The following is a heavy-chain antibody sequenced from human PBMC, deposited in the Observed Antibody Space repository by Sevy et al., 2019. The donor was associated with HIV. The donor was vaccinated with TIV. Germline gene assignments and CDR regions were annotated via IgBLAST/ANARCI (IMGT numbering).Heavy chain of an antibody. Sequence: GGSLRLSCAASGLNVSDYFMSWIRQAPGKRPEWVSYISSSGTIIYYAHSLKGRFTISRDNAKNSLYLQMNSLSAEDTAIYYCARGLASGSFFYLYFDYWGQGTLVTVSS. CDR2: ISSSGTII. D-gene: IGHD3-10*01. CDR1: GLNVSDYF. CDR3: ARGLASGSFFYLYFDY. V-gene: IGHV3-11*01. J-gene: IGHJ4*02.